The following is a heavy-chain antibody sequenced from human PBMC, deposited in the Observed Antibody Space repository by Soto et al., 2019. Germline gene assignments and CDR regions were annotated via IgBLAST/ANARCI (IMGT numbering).Heavy chain of an antibody. D-gene: IGHD3-9*01. CDR3: ARGPRGAAYDILTGYPPHFDY. V-gene: IGHV1-18*01. J-gene: IGHJ4*02. CDR1: GYTFTSYG. Sequence: ASVKVSCKASGYTFTSYGISWVRQAPGQGLEWMGWISAYNGNTNYAQKLQGRVTMTTDTSTSTAYMELRSRRSDDTAVYYCARGPRGAAYDILTGYPPHFDYWGQGTLVTVSS. CDR2: ISAYNGNT.